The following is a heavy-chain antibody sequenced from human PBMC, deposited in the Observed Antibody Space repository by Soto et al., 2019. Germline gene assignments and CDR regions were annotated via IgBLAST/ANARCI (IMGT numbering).Heavy chain of an antibody. V-gene: IGHV3-74*01. CDR3: FGSSGYYLGFPFDY. Sequence: GGSLRLSCAASGFTFSSYWMHWVRQAPGKGLVWVSRMNSDGSSTIYADSVKGRFTISRDNAKNTLYLQMNSLRAEDAAVYYCFGSSGYYLGFPFDYWGQGTLVTVSS. CDR1: GFTFSSYW. J-gene: IGHJ4*02. D-gene: IGHD3-22*01. CDR2: MNSDGSST.